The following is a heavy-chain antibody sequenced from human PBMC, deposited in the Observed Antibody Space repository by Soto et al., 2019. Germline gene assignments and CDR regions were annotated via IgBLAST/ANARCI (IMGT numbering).Heavy chain of an antibody. Sequence: AAVTVTSKSSVYTLTSYDLHWLRPSGGQSLERMGWINAGTGNTKYSPKSLGRLTTTRETYASTAYLELSSLISEETAAYYCGTNPLGTTPYGMDVWGQGTTVTVSS. CDR3: GTNPLGTTPYGMDV. CDR2: INAGTGNT. CDR1: VYTLTSYD. D-gene: IGHD1-7*01. J-gene: IGHJ6*02. V-gene: IGHV1-3*01.